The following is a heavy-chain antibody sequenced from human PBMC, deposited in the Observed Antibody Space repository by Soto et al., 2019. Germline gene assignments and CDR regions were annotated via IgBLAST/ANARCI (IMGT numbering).Heavy chain of an antibody. Sequence: SVKVSCKASGGTFSSYAISWVRQAPGQGLEWMGGIIPIFGPANYAQKFQGGVTITADKSTSTAYMELSSLRSEDTAVYYCARAGEYSSSAGVGLDYWGQGTLVTVSS. CDR1: GGTFSSYA. J-gene: IGHJ4*02. V-gene: IGHV1-69*06. D-gene: IGHD6-6*01. CDR3: ARAGEYSSSAGVGLDY. CDR2: IIPIFGPA.